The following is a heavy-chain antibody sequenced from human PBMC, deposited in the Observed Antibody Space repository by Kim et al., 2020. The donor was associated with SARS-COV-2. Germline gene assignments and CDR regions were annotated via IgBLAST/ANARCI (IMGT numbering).Heavy chain of an antibody. D-gene: IGHD5-18*01. V-gene: IGHV3-11*05. Sequence: YEDSVKGQFTISRDNAKISLYQQRNSLRAKDTAGYYCAREGSGYSYGTHYWGQGTLVTVSS. J-gene: IGHJ4*02. CDR3: AREGSGYSYGTHY.